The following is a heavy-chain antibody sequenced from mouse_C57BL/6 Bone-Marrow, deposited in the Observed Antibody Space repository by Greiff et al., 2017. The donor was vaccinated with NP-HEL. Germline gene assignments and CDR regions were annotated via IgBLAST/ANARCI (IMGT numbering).Heavy chain of an antibody. CDR2: IYPGDGDT. Sequence: QVHVKQSGAELVKPGASVKISCKASGYAFSSYWMNWVKQRPGKGLAWIGQIYPGDGDTNYNGKFKGKATLTADKSSSTAYMQLSSLTSEDSAVYFCARYYGSSYYFDYWGQGTTLTVSS. CDR1: GYAFSSYW. D-gene: IGHD1-1*01. V-gene: IGHV1-80*01. CDR3: ARYYGSSYYFDY. J-gene: IGHJ2*01.